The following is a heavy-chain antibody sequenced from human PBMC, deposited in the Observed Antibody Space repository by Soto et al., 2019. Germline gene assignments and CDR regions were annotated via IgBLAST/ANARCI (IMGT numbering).Heavy chain of an antibody. D-gene: IGHD3-3*01. J-gene: IGHJ4*02. CDR2: IIPILGIA. V-gene: IGHV1-69*04. Sequence: ASVKVSCKASGGTFSSYTISWVRQAPGQGLEWMGRIIPILGIANYAQKFQGRVTITADKSTSTAYMELSSLRSEDTAVYYCAREDDFWSGPTFDYWGQGTLVTVSS. CDR3: AREDDFWSGPTFDY. CDR1: GGTFSSYT.